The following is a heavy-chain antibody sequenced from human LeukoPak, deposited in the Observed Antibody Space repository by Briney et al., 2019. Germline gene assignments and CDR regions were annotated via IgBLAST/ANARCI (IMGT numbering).Heavy chain of an antibody. J-gene: IGHJ3*02. CDR2: ITSSGSYI. V-gene: IGHV3-21*01. CDR3: AGGRNMGITGTTGAFDI. CDR1: GFTFSSYS. D-gene: IGHD1-7*01. Sequence: GGSLRLSCAASGFTFSSYSMNWVRQAPGKGLEWVSSITSSGSYIYYADSVKGRFTISRDNAKNSLYLQMNSLRDEDTAVYYCAGGRNMGITGTTGAFDIWGQGTMVTVSS.